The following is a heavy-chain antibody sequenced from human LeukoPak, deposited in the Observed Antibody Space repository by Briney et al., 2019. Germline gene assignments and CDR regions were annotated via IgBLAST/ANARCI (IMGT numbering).Heavy chain of an antibody. D-gene: IGHD3-22*01. Sequence: ASVKVSCKGSGYTFTGYYMHWVRQAPGQGLEWMGWINPNSGGTNYAQKFQGRVTMTRDTSISTAYMELSRLRSDDTAVYYCARDRYYYYDSSGYYYDWYFDLWGQGTTVTVSS. CDR3: ARDRYYYYDSSGYYYDWYFDL. V-gene: IGHV1-2*02. CDR1: GYTFTGYY. J-gene: IGHJ6*02. CDR2: INPNSGGT.